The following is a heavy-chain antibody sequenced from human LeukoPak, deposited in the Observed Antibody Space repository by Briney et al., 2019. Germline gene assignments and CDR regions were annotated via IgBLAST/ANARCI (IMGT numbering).Heavy chain of an antibody. CDR2: MNPNNGNT. D-gene: IGHD2-15*01. V-gene: IGHV1-8*01. CDR3: ARGLYCTGGSCYWFDH. CDR1: GYTFTSYD. Sequence: ASVKVSCKASGYTFTSYDINWVRQATGQGREWRGWMNPNNGNTAYAQNFQGRVTMTRDTSISTAYMELSSLRSDDTAVYYCARGLYCTGGSCYWFDHWGQGTLVTVSS. J-gene: IGHJ5*02.